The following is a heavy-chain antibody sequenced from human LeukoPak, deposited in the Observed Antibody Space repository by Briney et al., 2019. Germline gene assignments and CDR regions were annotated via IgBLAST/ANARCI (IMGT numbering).Heavy chain of an antibody. CDR3: VRGYYYASGSYYTDDY. J-gene: IGHJ4*02. CDR1: GGSIRSYY. D-gene: IGHD3-10*01. CDR2: IYTSGST. Sequence: PSETLSLTCTVSGGSIRSYYWSWIRQPAGKGQEWIGRIYTSGSTNYNPSLKSRVTMSVDMSKNQFSLKLSSVTAADTAVYYCVRGYYYASGSYYTDDYWGQGTLVTVSS. V-gene: IGHV4-4*07.